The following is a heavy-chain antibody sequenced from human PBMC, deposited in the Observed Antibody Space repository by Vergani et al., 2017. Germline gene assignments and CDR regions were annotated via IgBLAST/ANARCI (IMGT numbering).Heavy chain of an antibody. CDR3: VKDIAASGNYWYFDL. CDR2: INWNSDSI. V-gene: IGHV3-9*01. CDR1: GFTFDDYA. Sequence: EVQLVESGGGLVQPGRFLRLFCAASGFTFDDYAMHLVRQAPGKGLEWVSVINWNSDSIAYEDSVKGRFTISRDNAKNSLYLQMNSLRAEDTALYYCVKDIAASGNYWYFDLWGRGTLVTVSS. J-gene: IGHJ2*01. D-gene: IGHD6-13*01.